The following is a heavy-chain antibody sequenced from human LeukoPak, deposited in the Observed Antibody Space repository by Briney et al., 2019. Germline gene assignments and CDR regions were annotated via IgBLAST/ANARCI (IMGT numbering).Heavy chain of an antibody. CDR2: FDPEDGET. CDR3: AIDLLYYSDSSGYYYFDY. CDR1: GYTLTELS. J-gene: IGHJ4*02. D-gene: IGHD3-22*01. Sequence: DSVKVSCKVSGYTLTELSMHWVRQAPGKGLEWMGGFDPEDGETIYAQKFQGRVTMTEDTSTDTAYMELSSLRSEDTAVYYCAIDLLYYSDSSGYYYFDYWGQGTLVTVSS. V-gene: IGHV1-24*01.